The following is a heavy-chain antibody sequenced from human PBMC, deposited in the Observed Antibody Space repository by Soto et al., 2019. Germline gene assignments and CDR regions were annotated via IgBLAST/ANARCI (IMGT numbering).Heavy chain of an antibody. CDR1: GYAFTTYG. CDR3: ARGRYGDY. D-gene: IGHD1-1*01. V-gene: IGHV1-18*01. J-gene: IGHJ4*02. CDR2: ISAHNGNT. Sequence: QVHLVQSGAEVKKPGASVKVSCKGSGYAFTTYGITWVRQAPGQGLEWMGWISAHNGNTNYAQKLQGRLTVTRDTSTSTASMELRSLRSDDTAVYYCARGRYGDYWGQGALVTVSS.